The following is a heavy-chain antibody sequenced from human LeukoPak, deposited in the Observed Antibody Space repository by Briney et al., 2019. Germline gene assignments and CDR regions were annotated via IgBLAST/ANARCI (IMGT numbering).Heavy chain of an antibody. D-gene: IGHD7-27*01. Sequence: GGSLRLSCAASGFTFSNYWMSWVRQAPGKGLEWVANISQDGGEKYYVDSVKGRFAISRDNANNTLFLQINSLTAEDTAVYYCAKDGGLWVSAHWGDSWGRGTLVTVSS. J-gene: IGHJ4*02. CDR2: ISQDGGEK. V-gene: IGHV3-7*03. CDR3: AKDGGLWVSAHWGDS. CDR1: GFTFSNYW.